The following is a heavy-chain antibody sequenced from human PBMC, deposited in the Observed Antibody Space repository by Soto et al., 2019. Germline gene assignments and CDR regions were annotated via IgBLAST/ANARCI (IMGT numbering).Heavy chain of an antibody. D-gene: IGHD3-10*01. J-gene: IGHJ4*02. CDR3: AKDGSYASGSSLDY. V-gene: IGHV3-30*18. Sequence: GGSLRLSCAASGFTVSSNYMSWVRQAPGKGLEWVALISHDGINKNYADSVKGRFTLSRDNSRNTLYLQMNSLRAEDTAVYYCAKDGSYASGSSLDYWGQGTLVTVSS. CDR1: GFTVSSNY. CDR2: ISHDGINK.